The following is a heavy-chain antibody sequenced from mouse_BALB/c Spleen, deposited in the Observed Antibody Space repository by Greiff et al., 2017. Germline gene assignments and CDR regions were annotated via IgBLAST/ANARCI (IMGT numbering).Heavy chain of an antibody. CDR1: GFTFTSYW. Sequence: QVQLQQSGAELARPGASVKLSCKASGFTFTSYWMQWVKQRPGQGLEWIGAIYPGDGDTRYTQKFKGKATLTADKSSSTAYMQLSSLASEDSAVYYCARCDDYDAAWFAYWGQGTLVTVSA. CDR3: ARCDDYDAAWFAY. V-gene: IGHV1-87*01. J-gene: IGHJ3*01. D-gene: IGHD2-4*01. CDR2: IYPGDGDT.